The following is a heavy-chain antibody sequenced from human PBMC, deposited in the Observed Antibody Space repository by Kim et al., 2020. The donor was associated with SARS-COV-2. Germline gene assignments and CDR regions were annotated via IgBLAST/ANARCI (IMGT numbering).Heavy chain of an antibody. V-gene: IGHV3-74*01. J-gene: IGHJ6*02. Sequence: GGSLRLSCAASGFTFSSYWMHWVRQAPGKGLVWVSRISGDGRRTTYADSMKGRITVSRDNAKNTVYLQMNSLSAEDTAVYYCAKSRGSQNSYAMDVWGQGTTVTVSS. D-gene: IGHD1-26*01. CDR2: ISGDGRRT. CDR3: AKSRGSQNSYAMDV. CDR1: GFTFSSYW.